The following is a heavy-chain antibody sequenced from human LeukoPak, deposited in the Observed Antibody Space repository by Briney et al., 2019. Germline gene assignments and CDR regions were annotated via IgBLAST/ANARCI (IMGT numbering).Heavy chain of an antibody. CDR1: GASIRGYY. Sequence: ASETLSLTCTVSGASIRGYYWGWIRQPPGKGLECIGHIFYSRVTNYNPSLKSRVPISLDTSKNQVSLKLSSLTAADTALYYCARRQQLADGGQAFDIWGQGTMVTVSS. D-gene: IGHD6-13*01. V-gene: IGHV4-59*01. CDR2: IFYSRVT. CDR3: ARRQQLADGGQAFDI. J-gene: IGHJ3*02.